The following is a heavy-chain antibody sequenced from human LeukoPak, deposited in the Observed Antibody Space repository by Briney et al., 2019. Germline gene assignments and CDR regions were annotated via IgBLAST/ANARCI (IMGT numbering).Heavy chain of an antibody. Sequence: SETLSLTCTVSGGSISSSSYYWGWIRQPPGKGLEWIGSIYYSGSTYYNPSLKSRVTISVDTSKNQFSLKLSSVTAADTAVYYCARLGYCSSTSCYPFDYWGQGTLVTVSS. D-gene: IGHD2-2*01. CDR3: ARLGYCSSTSCYPFDY. J-gene: IGHJ4*02. CDR2: IYYSGST. CDR1: GGSISSSSYY. V-gene: IGHV4-39*01.